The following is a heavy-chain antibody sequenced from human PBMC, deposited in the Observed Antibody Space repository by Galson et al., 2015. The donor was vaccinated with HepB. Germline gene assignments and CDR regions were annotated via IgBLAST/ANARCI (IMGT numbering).Heavy chain of an antibody. CDR3: ARSIVGTTFFYYGVDL. V-gene: IGHV1-2*02. CDR2: INPFSGGT. Sequence: SVKVSCKASGYIFTGYYIHWVRQAPGKGLEWMGWINPFSGGTNFAQKFQGRVNMTRDNSISTVFMELSRLGSDDTAIYYCARSIVGTTFFYYGVDLWGQGTTVTVSS. CDR1: GYIFTGYY. J-gene: IGHJ6*02. D-gene: IGHD1-26*01.